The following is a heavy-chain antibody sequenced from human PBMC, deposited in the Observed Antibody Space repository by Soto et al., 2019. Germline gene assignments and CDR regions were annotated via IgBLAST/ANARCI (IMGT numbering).Heavy chain of an antibody. J-gene: IGHJ4*02. CDR1: GGTFSSYA. Sequence: QVQLVQSGAEVKKPGSSVKVSCKASGGTFSSYAISWVRQAPGQGLDWMGGIIPIFGTENYAKKFQGRVTITADESTSTAYMELSSLRSEDTAVYYCARDRWGGSRPYYFDYWGQGTLVTVSS. CDR2: IIPIFGTE. CDR3: ARDRWGGSRPYYFDY. D-gene: IGHD3-16*01. V-gene: IGHV1-69*01.